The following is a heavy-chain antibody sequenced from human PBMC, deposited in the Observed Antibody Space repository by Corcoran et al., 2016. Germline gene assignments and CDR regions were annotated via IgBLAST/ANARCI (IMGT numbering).Heavy chain of an antibody. Sequence: EVQLVESGGGLIQPGGSLRLSCAVSGFDVNSNYMNWVRKAPGKGLEWVSVIYSGGNTYYADSVKGRFTISRDTSKNTLYLQMNRLRDEDAAVYYCTIGLGYYDILTGYWSWGQGTLVTVSS. J-gene: IGHJ4*02. CDR2: IYSGGNT. CDR3: TIGLGYYDILTGYWS. CDR1: GFDVNSNY. D-gene: IGHD3-9*01. V-gene: IGHV3-53*01.